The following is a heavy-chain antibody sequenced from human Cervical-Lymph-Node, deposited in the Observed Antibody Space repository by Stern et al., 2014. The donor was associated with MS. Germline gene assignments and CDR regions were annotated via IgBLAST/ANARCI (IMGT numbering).Heavy chain of an antibody. D-gene: IGHD2-15*01. CDR3: VVVAATQSFDY. Sequence: QVQLQESGPGLVKPSQTLSLTCTVSGGSISSGSYYWSWIRQPAGKGLEWMGRIYTRGSTNYTPSLKGRVTIAVDTSKNQFPLKLTSVTAADTAVYYCVVVAATQSFDYWGQGTLVTVSS. CDR2: IYTRGST. CDR1: GGSISSGSYY. J-gene: IGHJ4*02. V-gene: IGHV4-61*02.